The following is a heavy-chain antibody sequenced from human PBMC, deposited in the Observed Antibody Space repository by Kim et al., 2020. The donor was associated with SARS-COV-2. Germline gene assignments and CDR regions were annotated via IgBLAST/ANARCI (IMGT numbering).Heavy chain of an antibody. CDR1: GFTFSTYE. CDR2: VSSSGTAI. D-gene: IGHD6-25*01. Sequence: GGSLRLSCTASGFTFSTYEMNWVRQAPGKGLEWVSYVSSSGTAIYYADSVKGRFTISRDNAKNSLHLQMNSLRVEDTAVYYCARDGGGYNGGIDYWGQG. CDR3: ARDGGGYNGGIDY. J-gene: IGHJ4*02. V-gene: IGHV3-48*03.